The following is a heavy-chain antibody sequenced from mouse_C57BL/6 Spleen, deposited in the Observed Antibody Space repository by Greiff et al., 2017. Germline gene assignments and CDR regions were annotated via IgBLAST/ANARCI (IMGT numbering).Heavy chain of an antibody. V-gene: IGHV14-4*01. CDR3: TTVVRDYYAMDY. J-gene: IGHJ4*01. D-gene: IGHD1-1*01. Sequence: VQLQQSGAELVRPGASVKLSCTASGFNIKDDYMHWVKQRPEQGLEWIGWIDPENGDTEYASKFQGKATITADTSSNTAYLQLSSLTSEDTAFYYCTTVVRDYYAMDYWGQGTSVTVSS. CDR2: IDPENGDT. CDR1: GFNIKDDY.